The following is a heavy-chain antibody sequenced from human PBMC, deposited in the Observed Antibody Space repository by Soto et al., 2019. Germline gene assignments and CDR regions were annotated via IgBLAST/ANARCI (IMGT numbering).Heavy chain of an antibody. J-gene: IGHJ4*02. CDR3: AREGDDVLRFLEWLSDGGRYFDY. CDR2: IYHSGST. CDR1: GYSISSGYY. D-gene: IGHD3-3*01. Sequence: SETLSLTCAVSGYSISSGYYWGWIRQPPGRGLEWIGTIYHSGSTYYNPSLKSRVTILVDTSKNQFSLKLSSVTAADTAVYYCAREGDDVLRFLEWLSDGGRYFDYWGQGTLVTVSS. V-gene: IGHV4-38-2*02.